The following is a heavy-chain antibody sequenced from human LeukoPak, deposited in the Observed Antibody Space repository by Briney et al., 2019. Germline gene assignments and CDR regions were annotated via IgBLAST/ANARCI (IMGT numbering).Heavy chain of an antibody. V-gene: IGHV1-69*05. CDR1: GGTFSSYA. D-gene: IGHD1-1*01. CDR3: ARSPTRPHPTTYYYYYYLDV. CDR2: SNPNFGTA. J-gene: IGHJ6*03. Sequence: SVNVSCQASGGTFSSYAISWVRQAAGQGLEWMGGSNPNFGTANCAQKIQGRVTITTDESTSTAYIELSSLRSEDTAVYDCARSPTRPHPTTYYYYYYLDVWGKGTTVTVSS.